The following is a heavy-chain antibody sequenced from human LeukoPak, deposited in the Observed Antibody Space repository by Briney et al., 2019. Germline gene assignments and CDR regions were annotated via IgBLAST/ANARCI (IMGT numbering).Heavy chain of an antibody. D-gene: IGHD1-26*01. CDR3: ARRAYYFDY. CDR1: GFTFSSYS. J-gene: IGHJ4*02. CDR2: ISSSSSNI. V-gene: IGHV3-48*04. Sequence: PGRSLRLSCAASGFTFSSYSMNWVRQTPGKGLEWVSYISSSSSNIYYADSVKGRFTISRDNAKNSLYLQMSSLRVEDTAVYYCARRAYYFDYWGQGTLVTVSS.